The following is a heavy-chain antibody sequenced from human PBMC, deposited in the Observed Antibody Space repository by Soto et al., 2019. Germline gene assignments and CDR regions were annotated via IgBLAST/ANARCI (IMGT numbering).Heavy chain of an antibody. CDR1: GYTFTSYG. Sequence: QVQLVQSGAEVKKPGASVKVSCKASGYTFTSYGISWVRQAPGQGLEWMGWISAYNGNTNYAQKLQGRVTMTTDTTTSTAYMELRSLRSDDTAVYYCARVEDLEMATTGDSFDYWGQGTLVTVSS. J-gene: IGHJ4*02. V-gene: IGHV1-18*01. CDR3: ARVEDLEMATTGDSFDY. D-gene: IGHD5-12*01. CDR2: ISAYNGNT.